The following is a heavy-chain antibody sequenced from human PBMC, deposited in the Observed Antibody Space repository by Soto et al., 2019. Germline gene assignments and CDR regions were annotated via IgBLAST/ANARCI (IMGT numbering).Heavy chain of an antibody. CDR1: GFTFRNHG. V-gene: IGHV3-33*01. D-gene: IGHD2-21*01. Sequence: QVQLVESGGGLVQPARSLRLSCAASGFTFRNHGMHWVRQAPGKGLEWVAVIWYDESHEFYADSVKGRFSISRDNAKNPLYLQMNSLRAEDTAMYYCARDRSEFARWFDRWGQGTLVTVSS. CDR2: IWYDESHE. J-gene: IGHJ5*02. CDR3: ARDRSEFARWFDR.